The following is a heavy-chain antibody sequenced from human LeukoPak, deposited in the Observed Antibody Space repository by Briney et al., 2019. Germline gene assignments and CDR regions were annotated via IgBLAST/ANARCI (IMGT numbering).Heavy chain of an antibody. D-gene: IGHD6-13*01. CDR3: ARASNLYSSSWYVSYYYYYYYMDV. CDR1: GGSISTSNYY. CDR2: IFYSGST. J-gene: IGHJ6*03. V-gene: IGHV4-39*07. Sequence: PSETLSLTCTVSGGSISTSNYYWGWIRQPPGKGLEWIGNIFYSGSTYYGPSLKSRVTISVDTSKNQFSLKLSSVTAADTAVYYCARASNLYSSSWYVSYYYYYYYMDVWGKGTTVTVSS.